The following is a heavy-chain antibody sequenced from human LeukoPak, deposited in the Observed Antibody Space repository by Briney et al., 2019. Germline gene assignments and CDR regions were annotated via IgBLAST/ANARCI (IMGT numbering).Heavy chain of an antibody. CDR1: GFTFSSYS. Sequence: TGGSLRLSCAASGFTFSSYSMNWVRQAPGKGLEWVSSISSSSSYIYYADSVKGRFTISRDNAKNSLYLQMNSLRAEDTAVYYCAWGFLGHYSFDYWGQGTLVTVSS. CDR2: ISSSSSYI. J-gene: IGHJ4*02. CDR3: AWGFLGHYSFDY. D-gene: IGHD3-16*01. V-gene: IGHV3-21*01.